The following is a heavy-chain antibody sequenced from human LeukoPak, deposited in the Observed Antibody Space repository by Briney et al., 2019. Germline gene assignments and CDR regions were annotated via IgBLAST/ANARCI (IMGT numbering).Heavy chain of an antibody. D-gene: IGHD5-18*01. J-gene: IGHJ4*02. V-gene: IGHV7-4-1*02. CDR2: INTNTGNP. CDR1: GYTFISYA. Sequence: ASVKVSCKTSGYTFISYAMNWVRQAPGQGLEWMGSINTNTGNPTYAQGFTGRYVFSLDTSVSTAYLQISGLKADDTAVYYCGRHPKLGIRGYTYGYIDYWGQGTLVTVSS. CDR3: GRHPKLGIRGYTYGYIDY.